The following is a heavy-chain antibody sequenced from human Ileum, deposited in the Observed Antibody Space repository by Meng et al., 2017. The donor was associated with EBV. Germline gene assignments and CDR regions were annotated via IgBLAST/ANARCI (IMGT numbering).Heavy chain of an antibody. V-gene: IGHV7-4-1*01. Sequence: QVQLVQSGSELKPPGASVKVSCKASGSTFPRRAIHWVRQAPGQGLEWMGWINTDTSNPTYAQGLTGRFVFSLDTSVSTAYLQIGSLMAEDTAVYYCARGEGGYCSTTTCYLGTWGQGTLVTVSS. J-gene: IGHJ4*02. CDR2: INTDTSNP. CDR1: GSTFPRRA. CDR3: ARGEGGYCSTTTCYLGT. D-gene: IGHD2-2*01.